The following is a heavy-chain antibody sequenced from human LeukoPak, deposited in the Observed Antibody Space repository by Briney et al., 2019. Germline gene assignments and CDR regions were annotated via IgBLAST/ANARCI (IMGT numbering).Heavy chain of an antibody. CDR1: GGSMISYY. V-gene: IGHV4-59*01. CDR3: ARPLYSGSSWYGVFGY. J-gene: IGHJ4*02. CDR2: IYYSGNT. D-gene: IGHD6-13*01. Sequence: SETLSLTCSVSGGSMISYYWSWIRQPPGKGLEWIGYIYYSGNTNYNPSLKSRVTISVDTSKNQFSLKLSSVTAADTAVYYCARPLYSGSSWYGVFGYWGQGTLVTVSS.